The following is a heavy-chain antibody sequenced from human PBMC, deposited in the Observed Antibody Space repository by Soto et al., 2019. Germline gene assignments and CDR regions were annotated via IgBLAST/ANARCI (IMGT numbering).Heavy chain of an antibody. D-gene: IGHD2-15*01. CDR3: ARQMFIGGMDV. Sequence: QVQLQESGPGLVKPSETLSLTCTVSGASISSYYWSWIRQPPGKGLEWIGYIYYSGSTNYNPSLKSRVTISADTSKNQFSLRLSSVTAADTAMHHCARQMFIGGMDVWGQGTTVTVSS. CDR1: GASISSYY. CDR2: IYYSGST. J-gene: IGHJ6*02. V-gene: IGHV4-59*08.